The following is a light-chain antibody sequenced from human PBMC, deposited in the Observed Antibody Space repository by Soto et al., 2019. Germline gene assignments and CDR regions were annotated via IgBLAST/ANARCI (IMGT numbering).Light chain of an antibody. CDR2: STD. CDR1: SANIGNNF. J-gene: IGLJ1*01. CDR3: VAWDDSLSGLV. V-gene: IGLV1-47*02. Sequence: QSALTQPPSATGTPGQRVIISCSGTSANIGNNFVCWYQHLPGMAPKLLIYSTDQRPSGVPDRFSGPKSGTSASLAISGLRSEDEADYYCVAWDDSLSGLVFGTGTKVTVL.